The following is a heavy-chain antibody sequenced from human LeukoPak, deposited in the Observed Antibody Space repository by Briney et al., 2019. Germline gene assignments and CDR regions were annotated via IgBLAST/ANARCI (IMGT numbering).Heavy chain of an antibody. CDR1: GFTFSSYA. CDR3: AKERFNWGSLDY. D-gene: IGHD7-27*01. Sequence: GGSLGLSCAASGFTFSSYAMSWVRQAPGKGLEGVSAISGSGGSTYYADSVKGRFTISRDNSKNTLYLQMNSLRAEDTAVYYCAKERFNWGSLDYWGQGTLVTVSS. CDR2: ISGSGGST. J-gene: IGHJ4*02. V-gene: IGHV3-23*01.